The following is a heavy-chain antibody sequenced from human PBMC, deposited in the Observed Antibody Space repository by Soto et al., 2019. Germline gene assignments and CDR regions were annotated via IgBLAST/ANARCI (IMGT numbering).Heavy chain of an antibody. J-gene: IGHJ4*02. Sequence: WTWIRQHPGKGLEWIGYIYNSGSTYYNPSLKRRAAISVDTSENQFSLRLRAVTAADTALYYCGFYTSGAHGYFDHWGQGTLVTVSS. CDR2: IYNSGST. D-gene: IGHD2-2*02. V-gene: IGHV4-31*02. CDR3: GFYTSGAHGYFDH.